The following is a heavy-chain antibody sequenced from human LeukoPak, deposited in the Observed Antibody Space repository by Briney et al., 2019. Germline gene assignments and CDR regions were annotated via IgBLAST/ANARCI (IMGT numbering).Heavy chain of an antibody. Sequence: GESLKISCRGSGYSFTSYWISWVRQMPGKGLEWMWRVGPSDSSTNYSPSFQGHVTISADKSISTAYLQWRSLKASDTAMYYCARGDAYGGAFDIWGQGTLVTVSS. CDR3: ARGDAYGGAFDI. D-gene: IGHD4-23*01. CDR1: GYSFTSYW. J-gene: IGHJ3*02. V-gene: IGHV5-10-1*01. CDR2: VGPSDSST.